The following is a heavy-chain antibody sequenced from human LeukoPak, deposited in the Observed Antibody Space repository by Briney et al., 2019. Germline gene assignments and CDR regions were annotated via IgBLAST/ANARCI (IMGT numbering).Heavy chain of an antibody. CDR3: ARDGCDILTGYYICYFDY. Sequence: PGRSLRLSCAASGFTFSSYGMHWVHQAPGKGLEWVAVISYDGSNKYYADSVKGRFTISRDNSKNTLYLQMNSLRAEDTAVYYCARDGCDILTGYYICYFDYWGQGTLVTVSS. CDR1: GFTFSSYG. J-gene: IGHJ4*02. V-gene: IGHV3-30*03. D-gene: IGHD3-9*01. CDR2: ISYDGSNK.